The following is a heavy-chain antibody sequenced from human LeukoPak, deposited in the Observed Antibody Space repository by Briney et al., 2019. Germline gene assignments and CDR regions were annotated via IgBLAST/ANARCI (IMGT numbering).Heavy chain of an antibody. CDR2: INPSGGST. D-gene: IGHD3-10*01. V-gene: IGHV1-46*01. Sequence: ASVKVSCTASGHTFTSYYMHWVRQAPGQGLEWMGIINPSGGSTSYAQKFQGRVTMTRDTSTSTVYMELSSLRSEDTAVYYCARGDGSGSYYVKVYYYGMDVWGQGTTVTVSS. CDR1: GHTFTSYY. J-gene: IGHJ6*02. CDR3: ARGDGSGSYYVKVYYYGMDV.